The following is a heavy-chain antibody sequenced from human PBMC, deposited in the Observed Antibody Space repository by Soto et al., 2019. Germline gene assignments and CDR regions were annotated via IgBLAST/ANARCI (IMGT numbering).Heavy chain of an antibody. CDR2: IYPGDSDI. CDR3: TRRAFSSAAGPNYYYQYGMDV. V-gene: IGHV5-51*01. D-gene: IGHD6-13*01. J-gene: IGHJ6*02. CDR1: GYSFTSYW. Sequence: PGESLKISCKGSGYSFTSYWIGWVRQMPGKGLEWMGIIYPGDSDIRYSPSFQGQVTISADKSISTAYLQMNSLKTEDTAVYYCTRRAFSSAAGPNYYYQYGMDVWGQGTTVTVSS.